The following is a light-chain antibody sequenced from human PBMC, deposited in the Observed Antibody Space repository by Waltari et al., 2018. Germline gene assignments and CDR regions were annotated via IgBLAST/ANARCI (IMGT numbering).Light chain of an antibody. CDR3: QSYDSSLSDSYV. V-gene: IGLV2-14*01. J-gene: IGLJ1*01. Sequence: SAMTQPHSVSRPPGQSLSLPGTGTSSDVGTYPYVSWYQHHHGKSPKIMIYQVSNRPSGVSNRLSGSKSGNTASLAITGLQAEDEADYFCQSYDSSLSDSYVFGTGTKVTVL. CDR1: SSDVGTYPY. CDR2: QVS.